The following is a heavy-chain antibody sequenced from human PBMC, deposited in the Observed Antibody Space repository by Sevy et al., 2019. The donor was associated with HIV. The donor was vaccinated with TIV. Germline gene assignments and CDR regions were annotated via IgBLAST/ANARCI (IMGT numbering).Heavy chain of an antibody. Sequence: ASVKVSCKVSGYTLTKLAMHWVRQAPGKGLEWMGTFDPEDGETIYAQKFQGRVTMTEDTSIDTAYMELSSLRSEDTAVYYCAKSQQSKTYYYGSGSHDYYYYGMDVWGQGTTVTVSS. D-gene: IGHD3-10*01. CDR1: GYTLTKLA. CDR2: FDPEDGET. V-gene: IGHV1-24*01. J-gene: IGHJ6*02. CDR3: AKSQQSKTYYYGSGSHDYYYYGMDV.